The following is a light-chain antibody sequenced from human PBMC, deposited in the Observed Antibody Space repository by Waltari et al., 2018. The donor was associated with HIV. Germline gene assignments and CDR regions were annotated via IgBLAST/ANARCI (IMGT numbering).Light chain of an antibody. CDR1: SGDIGNYDY. CDR3: ASYAGHDRFVL. CDR2: EVS. Sequence: QPALIQPPSASGSHGQSVTISCTGTSGDIGNYDYVSWYQQHPGKAPQIIIYEVSQRSSGVPDRFSGSKSGNTASLTVSGLQAEDEADYYCASYAGHDRFVLLGGGTKVTVL. V-gene: IGLV2-8*01. J-gene: IGLJ2*01.